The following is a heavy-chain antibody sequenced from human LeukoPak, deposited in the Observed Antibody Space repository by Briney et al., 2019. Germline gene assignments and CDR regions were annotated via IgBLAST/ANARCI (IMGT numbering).Heavy chain of an antibody. CDR1: GYTFTNYG. CDR2: ISAYNGNT. J-gene: IGHJ6*03. V-gene: IGHV1-18*01. D-gene: IGHD3-3*01. CDR3: AREEWLNGSAAPDYMDV. Sequence: ASVKVSCKASGYTFTNYGISWVRQAPGQGLEWMGWISAYNGNTNYAQKLQGRVTMTTDTSTSTAYMELRSLRSDDTAVFYCAREEWLNGSAAPDYMDVWGKGTTVTVSS.